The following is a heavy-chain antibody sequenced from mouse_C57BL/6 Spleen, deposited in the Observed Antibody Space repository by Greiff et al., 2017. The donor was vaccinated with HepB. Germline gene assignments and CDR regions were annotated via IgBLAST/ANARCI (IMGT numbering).Heavy chain of an antibody. CDR3: TTGSSSSNFDY. V-gene: IGHV14-4*01. D-gene: IGHD1-1*01. CDR2: IDPENGDT. Sequence: EVKLVESGAELVRPGASVKLSCTASGFNIKDDYMHWVKQRPEQGLEWIGWIDPENGDTEYASKFQGKATITADTSSNTAYLPLSSLTYEDTAVYYCTTGSSSSNFDYWGQGTTLTVSS. J-gene: IGHJ2*01. CDR1: GFNIKDDY.